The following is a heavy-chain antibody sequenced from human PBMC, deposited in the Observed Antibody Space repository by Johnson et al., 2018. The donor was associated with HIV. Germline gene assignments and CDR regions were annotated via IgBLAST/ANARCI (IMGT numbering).Heavy chain of an antibody. CDR1: GFTFHDYG. D-gene: IGHD2-8*02. CDR3: ARDLAYGDIVLVSAFDI. Sequence: VQLVESGGGVVRPGGSLRLSCAASGFTFHDYGLTWVRQAPGKGLEWVSGISWNGGDTGYADSVRGRFTISRDNAKNSLYLQTTSLRAEDTALYYCARDLAYGDIVLVSAFDIWGQGTMVTVSS. V-gene: IGHV3-20*04. CDR2: ISWNGGDT. J-gene: IGHJ3*02.